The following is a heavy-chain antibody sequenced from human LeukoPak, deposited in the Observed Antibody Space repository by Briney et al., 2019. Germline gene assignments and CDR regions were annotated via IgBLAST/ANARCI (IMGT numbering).Heavy chain of an antibody. CDR3: ARQYFDRTGYYYFDY. J-gene: IGHJ4*02. V-gene: IGHV4-39*01. CDR2: MYYSGNT. CDR1: GDAITGSSYY. D-gene: IGHD3-22*01. Sequence: SVTLSLTCTVSGDAITGSSYYWGWIRQSPGKGLEWIGSMYYSGNTYSNPSLESRVTMSADTSKNQFSLKLNSVSVADTAVYYCARQYFDRTGYYYFDYWGQGTLVIVSS.